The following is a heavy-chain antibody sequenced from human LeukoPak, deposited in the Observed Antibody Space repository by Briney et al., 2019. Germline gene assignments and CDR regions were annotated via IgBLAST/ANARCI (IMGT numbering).Heavy chain of an antibody. Sequence: GGSLRLSCAASGFTFSSYSMNWVRQAPGKGLEWVSSISSSSSYIYYADSVKGRFTISRDNAKNSLYLQMNSLRAEDTAVYYCARGLSSRLRGGGYWGQGTLVTVSS. CDR3: ARGLSSRLRGGGY. CDR1: GFTFSSYS. D-gene: IGHD3-10*01. V-gene: IGHV3-21*01. CDR2: ISSSSSYI. J-gene: IGHJ4*02.